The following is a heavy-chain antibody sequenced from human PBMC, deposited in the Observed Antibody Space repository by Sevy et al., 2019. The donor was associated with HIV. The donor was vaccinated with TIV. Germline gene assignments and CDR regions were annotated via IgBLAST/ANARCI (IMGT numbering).Heavy chain of an antibody. Sequence: SQTLSLTCAISGDSVSSNSAAWNWIRQSPSRGLEWLGRTYYRSKWYNDYAVSVKSRITINPDTSKNQFSLQLNSVTPEDTAVYYCARDGGDILATIYYFDYWGHGTLVTVSS. D-gene: IGHD5-12*01. V-gene: IGHV6-1*01. CDR3: ARDGGDILATIYYFDY. CDR1: GDSVSSNSAA. J-gene: IGHJ4*01. CDR2: TYYRSKWYN.